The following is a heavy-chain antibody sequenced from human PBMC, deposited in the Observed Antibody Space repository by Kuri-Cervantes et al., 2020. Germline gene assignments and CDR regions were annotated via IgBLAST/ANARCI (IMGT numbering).Heavy chain of an antibody. CDR1: GLTFSTYA. CDR2: ISGSAGST. Sequence: GESLKISCAVSGLTFSTYAMSWVRQAPGKGLEWVSVISGSAGSTYHADSVKGRFTIPRNNSKNSLYLQMNNLRAEDTAVYYCARDCRSAVTTILNWFDPWGQGTLVTVSS. CDR3: ARDCRSAVTTILNWFDP. D-gene: IGHD4-17*01. V-gene: IGHV3-23*01. J-gene: IGHJ5*02.